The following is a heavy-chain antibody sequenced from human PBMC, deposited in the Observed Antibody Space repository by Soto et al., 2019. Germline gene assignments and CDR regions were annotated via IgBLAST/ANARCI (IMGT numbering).Heavy chain of an antibody. CDR2: TYYKSKWYY. Sequence: SQTLSLTSDISGDGVSSNSSGWNWIRQTPSRGLEWMGRTYYKSKWYYTYAASVKSRITVSPDTSKNQFSLQLTSVTPEDTAVYYCARGSWDDVSGHYYMDVWDKGTTVTVSS. CDR1: GDGVSSNSSG. J-gene: IGHJ6*03. D-gene: IGHD1-1*01. CDR3: ARGSWDDVSGHYYMDV. V-gene: IGHV6-1*01.